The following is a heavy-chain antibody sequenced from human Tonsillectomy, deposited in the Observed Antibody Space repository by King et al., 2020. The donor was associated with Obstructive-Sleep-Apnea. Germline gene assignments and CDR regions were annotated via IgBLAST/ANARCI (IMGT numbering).Heavy chain of an antibody. CDR1: GFTFSSNV. CDR3: ARKGRSSGRGDSFDI. V-gene: IGHV3-30-3*01. D-gene: IGHD6-19*01. CDR2: ASEDGSNT. Sequence: VQLVESGGGVVQPGRSLRLSCAASGFTFSSNVMHWVRQAPGKGLEWVAVASEDGSNTVYAESVRGRFTISRDNSMNTLYLQMNNLRAEDTALYYCARKGRSSGRGDSFDIWGQGTMVTVS. J-gene: IGHJ3*02.